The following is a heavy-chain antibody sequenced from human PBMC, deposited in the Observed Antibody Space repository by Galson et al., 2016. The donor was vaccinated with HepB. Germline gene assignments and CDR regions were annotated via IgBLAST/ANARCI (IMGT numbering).Heavy chain of an antibody. D-gene: IGHD2-2*01. Sequence: SVKVSCKASGYTFISYGISWVRQAPGQGLEWMGWINTYNGNTDYAQKFQGRVTMTTDISTGTAYMEVRSLRSDDTAAYYCARAATNQYQQLFPNYYHEMDVWGQGTTVTVSS. CDR3: ARAATNQYQQLFPNYYHEMDV. CDR1: GYTFISYG. J-gene: IGHJ6*02. CDR2: INTYNGNT. V-gene: IGHV1-18*01.